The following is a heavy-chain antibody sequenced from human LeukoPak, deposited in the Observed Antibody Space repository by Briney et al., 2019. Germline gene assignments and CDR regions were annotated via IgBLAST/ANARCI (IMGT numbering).Heavy chain of an antibody. J-gene: IGHJ4*02. CDR2: ISGSGGST. D-gene: IGHD2-2*02. CDR1: GFTFSSYA. Sequence: GGSLRLSCAASGFTFSSYAMTWVRQAPGKGLEWVSAISGSGGSTYYADSVKGRFTISRDNSKNTLYLQMNSLRAEDTAVYYCAKSQVVPGAILGSYFDYWGRGTLVTVSS. CDR3: AKSQVVPGAILGSYFDY. V-gene: IGHV3-23*01.